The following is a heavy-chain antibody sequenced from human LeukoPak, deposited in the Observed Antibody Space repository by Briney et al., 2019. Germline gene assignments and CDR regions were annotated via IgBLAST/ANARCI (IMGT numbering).Heavy chain of an antibody. CDR3: ARDRELTVTTIGNVGEFDY. CDR2: INPNAGST. Sequence: ASVKASCKASGYTFTNHHIHWVRQAPGQGLEWMGIINPNAGSTNYPQKFQGRVTMTSDTSTSTVYMELRSLRSEDSAVYFCARDRELTVTTIGNVGEFDYWGQGTLVTVS. CDR1: GYTFTNHH. V-gene: IGHV1-46*01. J-gene: IGHJ4*02. D-gene: IGHD4-17*01.